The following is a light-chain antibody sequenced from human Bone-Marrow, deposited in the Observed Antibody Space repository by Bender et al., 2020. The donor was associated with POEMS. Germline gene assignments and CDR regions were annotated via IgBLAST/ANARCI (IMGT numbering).Light chain of an antibody. V-gene: IGLV2-18*02. J-gene: IGLJ2*01. CDR2: VVT. CDR3: SSHTSSNIL. CDR1: SSDVGSYHR. Sequence: QYALAQPPSVSGSLGQSVIISCTGTSSDVGSYHRVSWFQQSPGTGPKLIIYVVTKRPSGVPDRFSGSKSGSTASLTISGLQAEDEAHYYCSSHTSSNILFGGGTMLTVL.